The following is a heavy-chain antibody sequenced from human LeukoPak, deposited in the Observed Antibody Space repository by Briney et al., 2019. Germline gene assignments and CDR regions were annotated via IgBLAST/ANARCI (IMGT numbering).Heavy chain of an antibody. CDR2: INHSGST. V-gene: IGHV4-34*01. CDR3: ARARGCNPGGGN. Sequence: SETLSLTCAVYGGSFSGYYWSWIRQPPGKGLEWIGEINHSGSTNYNPSLKSRVTISVDTSKNQFSLKLSSVTAADTAVYYCARARGCNPGGGNGGRGTLSTAS. CDR1: GGSFSGYY. J-gene: IGHJ4*02. D-gene: IGHD6-19*01.